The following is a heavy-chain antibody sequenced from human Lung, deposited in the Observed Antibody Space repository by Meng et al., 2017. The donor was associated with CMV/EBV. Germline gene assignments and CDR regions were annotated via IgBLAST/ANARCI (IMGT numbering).Heavy chain of an antibody. Sequence: PDPGPRPVKPAETLSLTCTVSGCSISSSNYYWDWIRQPPGTGLEWIGAIYHSGSTSYNPSLQSRVTMFVDTSKNQFSLMLTSVTATDTAVYYCARRRGGSGRDCWGQGTLVTVSS. V-gene: IGHV4-39*01. CDR3: ARRRGGSGRDC. J-gene: IGHJ4*02. D-gene: IGHD3-10*01. CDR1: GCSISSSNYY. CDR2: IYHSGST.